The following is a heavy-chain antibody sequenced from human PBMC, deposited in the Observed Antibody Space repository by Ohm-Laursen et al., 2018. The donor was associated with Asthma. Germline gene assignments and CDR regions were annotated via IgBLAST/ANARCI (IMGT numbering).Heavy chain of an antibody. J-gene: IGHJ6*02. CDR2: ISSSSSTI. D-gene: IGHD1-14*01. CDR1: GFIFSSYS. V-gene: IGHV3-48*01. CDR3: GRDLTLTDFYNYGMDV. Sequence: SLRLSCTASGFIFSSYSMNWVRQSPGKGLEWVSYISSSSSTIYYADSVKGRFTISRDNAKNSLYLQMNSLRAEDTAVYYCGRDLTLTDFYNYGMDVWGQGTTVTVSS.